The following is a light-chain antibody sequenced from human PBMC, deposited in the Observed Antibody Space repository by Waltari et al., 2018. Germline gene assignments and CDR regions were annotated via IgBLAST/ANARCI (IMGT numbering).Light chain of an antibody. CDR1: QSLLHSNGYNY. V-gene: IGKV2-28*01. J-gene: IGKJ4*01. Sequence: DIVMTQSPLSLPVSPGEPASISCRSSQSLLHSNGYNYLDWYLQKPGQSAQVLISLGSNRASGVPDRCSGSGSGTDFTLKIRRVEAEDVGVYYCMQALQTPLTFGGGTKVEIK. CDR3: MQALQTPLT. CDR2: LGS.